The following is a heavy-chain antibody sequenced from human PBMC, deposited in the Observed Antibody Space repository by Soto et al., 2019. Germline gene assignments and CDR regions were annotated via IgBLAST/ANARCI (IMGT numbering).Heavy chain of an antibody. CDR2: IHPSGGGT. V-gene: IGHV1-46*02. CDR1: GYTFNTYY. CDR3: ARGGHIAVVTASFDY. J-gene: IGHJ4*02. D-gene: IGHD2-21*02. Sequence: ASVKVSCTPSGYTFNTYYLHWVRQAPGQALEWMGVIHPSGGGTTYAQKFLGRVTVTRDTSTSTVFMELSSLRSDDMAVYYCARGGHIAVVTASFDYWGQGTLVTVSS.